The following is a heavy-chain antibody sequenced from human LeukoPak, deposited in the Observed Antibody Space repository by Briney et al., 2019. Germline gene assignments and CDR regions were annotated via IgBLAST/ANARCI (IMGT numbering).Heavy chain of an antibody. CDR2: IRSKAYGGTT. J-gene: IGHJ4*02. Sequence: GGSLRLSCTASGFTFGDYAMSWFRQAPGKGLEWVGFIRSKAYGGTTEYAASVKGRFTISRDDSKSIAYLQMNSLKTEDTAVYYCTSNYYDSSGYYYLFDYWGQGTLVTVSS. CDR1: GFTFGDYA. V-gene: IGHV3-49*03. D-gene: IGHD3-22*01. CDR3: TSNYYDSSGYYYLFDY.